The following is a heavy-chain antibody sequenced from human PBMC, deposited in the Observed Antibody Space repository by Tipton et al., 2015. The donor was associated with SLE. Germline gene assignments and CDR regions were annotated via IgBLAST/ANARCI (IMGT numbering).Heavy chain of an antibody. CDR3: EGAATGTNYYMDV. J-gene: IGHJ6*03. CDR2: ISYSGST. V-gene: IGHV4-39*07. D-gene: IGHD4-17*01. Sequence: LSLTCSVSGGSISRGFYSWNWIRQPPGKGLECIGSISYSGSTYYNLSLKNRVTISVDTSKNQFSLKLSSVTAADTAVYYCEGAATGTNYYMDVWGKGTTVTVSS. CDR1: GGSISRGFYS.